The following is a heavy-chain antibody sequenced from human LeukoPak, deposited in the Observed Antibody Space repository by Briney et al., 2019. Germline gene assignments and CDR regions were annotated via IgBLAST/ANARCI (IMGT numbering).Heavy chain of an antibody. CDR3: ARRYLRTYYYDSSGYFY. CDR2: INHSGST. Sequence: PSETLSLTCAVYGGSFSGYYWSWIRQPPGKGLEWIGEINHSGSTNYNPSLKSRVTISVDTSKNQFSLKLSSVTAADTAVYYCARRYLRTYYYDSSGYFYWGQGTLVTVSS. V-gene: IGHV4-34*01. CDR1: GGSFSGYY. J-gene: IGHJ4*02. D-gene: IGHD3-22*01.